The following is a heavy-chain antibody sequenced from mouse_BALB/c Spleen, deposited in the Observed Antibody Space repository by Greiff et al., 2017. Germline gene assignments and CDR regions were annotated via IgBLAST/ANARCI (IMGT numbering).Heavy chain of an antibody. D-gene: IGHD2-3*01. CDR3: ARNYDGYYAVCAY. CDR1: GYTFTEYT. V-gene: IGHV1-18*01. J-gene: IGHJ3*01. CDR2: INPNNGGT. Sequence: EVKLVESGPALVKPGASVKISCKTSGYTFTEYTMHWVKQRHGKSLEWIGGINPNNGGTSYNQKFKGKATLTVDKSSSTAYMELRSLTSEDSAVYYCARNYDGYYAVCAYWGQGTLVTVSA.